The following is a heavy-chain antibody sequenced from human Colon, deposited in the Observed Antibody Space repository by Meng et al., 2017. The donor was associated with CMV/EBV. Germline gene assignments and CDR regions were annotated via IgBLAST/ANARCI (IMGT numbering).Heavy chain of an antibody. CDR3: ARDPSLITISGVVTYGMDV. D-gene: IGHD3-3*01. Sequence: GGSLRLSCSASGFNFRSFEMNWVRQAPGKGLEWVSYISSGGQTIHYADSVKGRFTISRDNTNNLLYLEMTSLRADDTAVYYCARDPSLITISGVVTYGMDVWGQGTTVTVSS. CDR2: ISSGGQTI. V-gene: IGHV3-48*03. CDR1: GFNFRSFE. J-gene: IGHJ6*02.